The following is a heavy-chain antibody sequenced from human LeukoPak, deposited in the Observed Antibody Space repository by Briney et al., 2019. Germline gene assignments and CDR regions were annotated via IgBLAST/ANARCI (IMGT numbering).Heavy chain of an antibody. V-gene: IGHV1-18*01. J-gene: IGHJ6*02. D-gene: IGHD5-12*01. CDR3: ARERKEWLRLVNSPGYYYYGMDV. CDR1: GYTFTSYG. CDR2: ISAYNGNT. Sequence: GASVKVSCKASGYTFTSYGISWVRQAPGQGLEWMGWISAYNGNTNYAQKLQGRVTMTTDTSTGTAYMELRSLRSDDTAVYYCARERKEWLRLVNSPGYYYYGMDVWGQGTTVTVSS.